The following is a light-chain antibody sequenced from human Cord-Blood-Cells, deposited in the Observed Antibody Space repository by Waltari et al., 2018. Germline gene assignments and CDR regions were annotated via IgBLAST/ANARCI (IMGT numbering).Light chain of an antibody. V-gene: IGLV1-47*01. CDR1: SSNIGSNH. CDR3: AAWDDSLSVVV. J-gene: IGLJ2*01. CDR2: RNN. Sequence: QSVLTQPPSASGTPGQRVTISCSGSSSNIGSNHVYWYQQLPGTAPKLLIYRNNQRPSGVPDRFPGSKSGTSASLAISGLRSEDEADYYCAAWDDSLSVVVFGGGTKLTVL.